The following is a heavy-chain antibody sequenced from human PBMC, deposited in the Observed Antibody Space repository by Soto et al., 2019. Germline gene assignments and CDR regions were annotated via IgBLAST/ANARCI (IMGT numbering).Heavy chain of an antibody. CDR2: ISSSSSYI. CDR3: ARDMYSSSFYGMDV. V-gene: IGHV3-21*01. CDR1: GFTFSSYI. D-gene: IGHD6-6*01. J-gene: IGHJ6*02. Sequence: EVQLVESGGGLVKPGGSLRLSCAASGFTFSSYIMNWVRQAPGKGLEWVSSISSSSSYIYYADSVKGRFTISRDNAKNSLYLQMNSLRAEDTAVYYCARDMYSSSFYGMDVWGQGTTVTVSS.